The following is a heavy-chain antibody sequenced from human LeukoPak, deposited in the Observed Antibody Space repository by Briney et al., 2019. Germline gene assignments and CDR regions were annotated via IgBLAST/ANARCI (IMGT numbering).Heavy chain of an antibody. J-gene: IGHJ5*02. CDR3: ARHAPVGATNWFDP. V-gene: IGHV4-59*08. CDR2: IYYSGST. CDR1: GGSISSYY. D-gene: IGHD1-26*01. Sequence: PSETLSLTCTVSGGSISSYYWSWIRQPPVKGLEWIGYIYYSGSTNYNPSLKSRVTISVDTSKNQFSLKLSSVTAADTAVYYCARHAPVGATNWFDPWGQGTLVTVSS.